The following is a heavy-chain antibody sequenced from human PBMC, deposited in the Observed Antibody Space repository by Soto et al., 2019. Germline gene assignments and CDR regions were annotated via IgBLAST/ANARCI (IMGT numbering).Heavy chain of an antibody. D-gene: IGHD2-2*01. J-gene: IGHJ6*03. V-gene: IGHV3-74*01. CDR1: GFTLSSYW. Sequence: PGGSLRLSCAASGFTLSSYWMHWVRQAPGKGLVWVSRINSDGSSTSYADSVKGRFTISRDNAKNTLYLQMNSLRAEDTAVYYCASTPRYCSSTSCYVWGYYYYYMDVWGKGTTVTVSS. CDR3: ASTPRYCSSTSCYVWGYYYYYMDV. CDR2: INSDGSST.